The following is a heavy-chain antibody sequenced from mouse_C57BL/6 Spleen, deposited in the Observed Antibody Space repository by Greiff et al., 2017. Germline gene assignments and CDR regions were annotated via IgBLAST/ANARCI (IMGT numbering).Heavy chain of an antibody. CDR3: THYGSSYDGYFDV. CDR2: IDPEDGDT. J-gene: IGHJ1*03. D-gene: IGHD1-1*01. V-gene: IGHV14-1*01. Sequence: EVKLVESGAELVRPGASVKLSCTASGFNIKDYYMHWVKQRPEQGLEWIGRIDPEDGDTEYAPKFQGKATMTADTSSNTAYLQLSSLTSEDTAVYYCTHYGSSYDGYFDVWGTGTTVTVSS. CDR1: GFNIKDYY.